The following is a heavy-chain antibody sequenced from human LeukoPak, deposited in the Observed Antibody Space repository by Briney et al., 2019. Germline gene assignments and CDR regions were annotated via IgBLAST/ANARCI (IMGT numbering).Heavy chain of an antibody. V-gene: IGHV3-9*01. Sequence: PGRSLRLSCAASGFTFDDCAMHWVRHAPGKGLEWVSGISWNSGSIGYADSVKGRFTISRDNAKNSLYLQMNSLRAEDTALYYCAKGYDFWSGYLDYWGQGTLVTVSS. CDR3: AKGYDFWSGYLDY. D-gene: IGHD3-3*01. CDR2: ISWNSGSI. J-gene: IGHJ4*02. CDR1: GFTFDDCA.